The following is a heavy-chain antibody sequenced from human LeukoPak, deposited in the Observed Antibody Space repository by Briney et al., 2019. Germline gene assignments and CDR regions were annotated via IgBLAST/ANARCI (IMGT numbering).Heavy chain of an antibody. Sequence: GGSLRLSCAASGFTFSSYGMHWVRQAPGKGLEWVAVISYDGSNKYYADSVKGRFTISRDSSKNTVDLQMNSLRAEDTAAYYCARGHDWGAFDIWGQGTIVIVSS. CDR3: ARGHDWGAFDI. CDR1: GFTFSSYG. D-gene: IGHD2-21*01. CDR2: ISYDGSNK. J-gene: IGHJ3*02. V-gene: IGHV3-30*03.